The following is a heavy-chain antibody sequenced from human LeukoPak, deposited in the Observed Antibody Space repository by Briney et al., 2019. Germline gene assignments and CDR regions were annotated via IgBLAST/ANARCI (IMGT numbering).Heavy chain of an antibody. CDR3: ARAGGPGDTAMGLDLYFDY. CDR1: GGSIRSSYYY. D-gene: IGHD5-18*01. J-gene: IGHJ4*02. Sequence: PSETLSLTCTVSGGSIRSSYYYWGWIRQPPGKGLEWIGSIYDSGSTNYNPSLKSRVTISVDTSKNQFSLKLSSVTAADTAVYYCARAGGPGDTAMGLDLYFDYWGQGTLVTVSS. CDR2: IYDSGST. V-gene: IGHV4-39*07.